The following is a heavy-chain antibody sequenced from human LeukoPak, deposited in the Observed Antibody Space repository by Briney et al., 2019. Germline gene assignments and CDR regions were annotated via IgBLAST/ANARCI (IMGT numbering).Heavy chain of an antibody. V-gene: IGHV3-66*01. CDR3: ASDLSTWFD. J-gene: IGHJ4*02. CDR1: GFIVSNNY. Sequence: GGSLRLSCVASGFIVSNNYMSWVRQAPGMGLEWVSTIYRGGSSFYADSVKGRFAISRDNSKNTLYLQMDSLRAEDTAVYYCASDLSTWFDWGQGTQVTVAS. CDR2: IYRGGSS. D-gene: IGHD6-13*01.